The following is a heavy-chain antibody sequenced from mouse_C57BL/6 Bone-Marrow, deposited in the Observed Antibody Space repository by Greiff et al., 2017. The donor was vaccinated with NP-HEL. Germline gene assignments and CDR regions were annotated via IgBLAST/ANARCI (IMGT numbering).Heavy chain of an antibody. V-gene: IGHV1-22*01. D-gene: IGHD2-3*01. Sequence: EVQLQESGPELVKPGASVKMSCKASGYTFTDYNMHWVKQSHGKSLEWIGYINPNNGGTSYNQKFKGKATLTVNKSSSTAYMELRSLTSEDSAVYYCARRRGYWRGYFDYWGQGTTLTVSS. CDR3: ARRRGYWRGYFDY. CDR1: GYTFTDYN. J-gene: IGHJ2*01. CDR2: INPNNGGT.